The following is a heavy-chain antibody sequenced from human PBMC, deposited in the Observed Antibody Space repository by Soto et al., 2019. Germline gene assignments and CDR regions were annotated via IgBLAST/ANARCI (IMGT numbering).Heavy chain of an antibody. CDR2: IYTSGST. CDR1: GGSISSYY. Sequence: LSETLSLTCTVSGGSISSYYWSWIRQPAGKGLEWIGRIYTSGSTYYNPSLKSRVTISVDTSKNQFSLKLSSVTAADTAVYYCARDIVATITEGYYYYGMDVWGQGTTVTVSS. D-gene: IGHD5-12*01. J-gene: IGHJ6*02. CDR3: ARDIVATITEGYYYYGMDV. V-gene: IGHV4-4*07.